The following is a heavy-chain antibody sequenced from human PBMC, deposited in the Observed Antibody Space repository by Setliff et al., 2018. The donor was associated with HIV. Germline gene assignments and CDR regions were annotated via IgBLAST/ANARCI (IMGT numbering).Heavy chain of an antibody. CDR3: ARDLVRGLNNRFDP. J-gene: IGHJ5*02. V-gene: IGHV3-23*01. D-gene: IGHD3-10*02. CDR1: GFTVRSYA. CDR2: ISGSGSST. Sequence: GGSLRPSWAASGFTVRSYAMTWGRQAPGKGLELVSVISGSGSSTYYADFVKGRFTISRDNSKNTLYLQMSSLRAEDTAVYYCARDLVRGLNNRFDPWGQGTLVTVSS.